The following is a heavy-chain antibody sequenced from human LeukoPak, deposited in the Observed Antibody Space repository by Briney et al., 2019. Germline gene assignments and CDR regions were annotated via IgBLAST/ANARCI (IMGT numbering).Heavy chain of an antibody. J-gene: IGHJ4*02. CDR1: GFTFSSYA. CDR3: CAGSYVSLDY. V-gene: IGHV3-30*04. Sequence: PGGSLRLSCAASGFTFSSYAMHWVRQAPGKGLEWVAVISYDGSNKYYADSVKGRFTISRDNSKNTLYLQMNSLRAEDTAVYYCCAGSYVSLDYWGQGTLVTVFS. D-gene: IGHD3-10*01. CDR2: ISYDGSNK.